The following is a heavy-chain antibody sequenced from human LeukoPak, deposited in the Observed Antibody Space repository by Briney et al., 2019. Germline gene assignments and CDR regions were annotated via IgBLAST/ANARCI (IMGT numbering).Heavy chain of an antibody. Sequence: PGGSLRLSCAASGFTFSSYAMHWVRQAPGKGLEWVAVISYDGSNKYYADSVKGRFTISRDNSKNTLYLQMNSLRAEDTAVYYCASFEDYYGSGSYYFDGAFDIWGQGTMVTVSS. CDR1: GFTFSSYA. D-gene: IGHD3-10*01. CDR2: ISYDGSNK. V-gene: IGHV3-30-3*01. J-gene: IGHJ3*02. CDR3: ASFEDYYGSGSYYFDGAFDI.